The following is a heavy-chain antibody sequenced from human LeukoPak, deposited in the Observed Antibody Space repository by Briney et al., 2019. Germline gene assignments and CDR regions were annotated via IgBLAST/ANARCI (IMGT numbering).Heavy chain of an antibody. Sequence: SQTLSLTCAISGDSLSSNIAAWNWIRQPPSRGLEWLGRTYYRSKWQTEYAVSLKSRLTITPDTSKNQFSLHLNSVTPEDTAVYYCARDVDSGADYWGQGTLVTVSS. CDR1: GDSLSSNIAA. V-gene: IGHV6-1*01. CDR2: TYYRSKWQT. CDR3: ARDVDSGADY. D-gene: IGHD4-17*01. J-gene: IGHJ4*02.